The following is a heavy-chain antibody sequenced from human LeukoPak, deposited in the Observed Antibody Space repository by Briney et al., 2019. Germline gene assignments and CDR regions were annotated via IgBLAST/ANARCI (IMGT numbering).Heavy chain of an antibody. CDR3: ARGNLEWYDAFDI. Sequence: SETLSLTCTVSGGSISSYYWNWIRQPAGKGLEWIGRVYTNGRTNYNSSLKSRVTMSIDTSKNQFSLKVTSVTAADTAVYYCARGNLEWYDAFDIWGQGTMVTVSS. D-gene: IGHD3-3*01. CDR1: GGSISSYY. V-gene: IGHV4-4*07. CDR2: VYTNGRT. J-gene: IGHJ3*02.